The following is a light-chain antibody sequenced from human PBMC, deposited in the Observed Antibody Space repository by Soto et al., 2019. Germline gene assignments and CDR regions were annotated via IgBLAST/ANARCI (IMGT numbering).Light chain of an antibody. CDR1: QSVSSN. V-gene: IGKV3-20*01. Sequence: EIVMTQSPATLSVSPGERATLSCRASQSVSSNLAWYQQKPGQAPRLLIHGASSRATGIPDRFSGSGSGTDFTLTISRLEPEDFAVYYCQQYGSSSITFGQGTRLEIK. J-gene: IGKJ5*01. CDR2: GAS. CDR3: QQYGSSSIT.